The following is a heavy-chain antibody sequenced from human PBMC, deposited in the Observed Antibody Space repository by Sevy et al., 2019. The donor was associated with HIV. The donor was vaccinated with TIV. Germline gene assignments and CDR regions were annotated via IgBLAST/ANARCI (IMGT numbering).Heavy chain of an antibody. CDR2: IYHTGNT. CDR1: GGSISSGIYS. CDR3: SRDGGTLTTPGAFDI. Sequence: SEILSLTCAVSGGSISSGIYSWNWIRQPPGNGLEWIGYIYHTGNTYYNPSLKSRVTISVDTSKNQFSLEMNSVTAADTAMYYCSRDGGTLTTPGAFDIWGQGTMVTVSS. J-gene: IGHJ3*02. V-gene: IGHV4-30-2*01. D-gene: IGHD4-17*01.